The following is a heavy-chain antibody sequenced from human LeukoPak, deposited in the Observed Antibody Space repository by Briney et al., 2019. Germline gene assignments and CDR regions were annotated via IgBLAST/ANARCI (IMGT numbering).Heavy chain of an antibody. D-gene: IGHD3-10*01. Sequence: ASLKVSCKASGYTFNGYYMHWVRQAPGQGLEWMGWINPNSGGTNYAQKFQGRITMTRDTSISTVYMELSRLRSDDTAVYYCARNYYGSGIYYNPGGYWGQGTLVTVSS. CDR2: INPNSGGT. CDR1: GYTFNGYY. V-gene: IGHV1-2*02. J-gene: IGHJ4*02. CDR3: ARNYYGSGIYYNPGGY.